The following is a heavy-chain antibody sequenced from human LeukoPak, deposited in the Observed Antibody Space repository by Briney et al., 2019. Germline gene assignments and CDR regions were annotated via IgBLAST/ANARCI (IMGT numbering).Heavy chain of an antibody. CDR1: GGSISSHY. D-gene: IGHD6-13*01. Sequence: SETLSLICTVSGGSISSHYWSWIRQPPGKGLEWIGYIYYSGSTNYNPSLKSRVTISVDTSKNQFSLKLSSVTAADTAVYYCARDMRAAGFYYYYGMDVWGQGTTVTVSS. V-gene: IGHV4-59*11. CDR2: IYYSGST. J-gene: IGHJ6*02. CDR3: ARDMRAAGFYYYYGMDV.